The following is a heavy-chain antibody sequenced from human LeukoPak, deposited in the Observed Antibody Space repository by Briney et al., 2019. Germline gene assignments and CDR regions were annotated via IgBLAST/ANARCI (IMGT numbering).Heavy chain of an antibody. V-gene: IGHV1-2*02. Sequence: GASVKVSCKASGYTFTGYHMHWVRQAPGQGLEWMEWMNPNSGGTNYAQKFQGRVTMTRDTSISTAYMELSRLRSDDTAVYYCARDRPVLLAARYYYSYMDVWGKGTTVTVSS. CDR2: MNPNSGGT. D-gene: IGHD6-6*01. CDR1: GYTFTGYH. J-gene: IGHJ6*03. CDR3: ARDRPVLLAARYYYSYMDV.